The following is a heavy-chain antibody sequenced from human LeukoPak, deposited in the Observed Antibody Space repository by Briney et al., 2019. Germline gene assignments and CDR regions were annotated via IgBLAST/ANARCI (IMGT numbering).Heavy chain of an antibody. D-gene: IGHD2-2*01. CDR2: VSGSGGST. CDR3: AKSPSSWTNNWFDP. Sequence: GGSLRLSCAASGFSFSTYAMSWVRQAPGKGLEWVSAVSGSGGSTYYADSVKGRFTISRDNPKNTLYLQMDSLRAEDTAVYYCAKSPSSWTNNWFDPWGQGTLVTVSS. J-gene: IGHJ5*02. CDR1: GFSFSTYA. V-gene: IGHV3-23*01.